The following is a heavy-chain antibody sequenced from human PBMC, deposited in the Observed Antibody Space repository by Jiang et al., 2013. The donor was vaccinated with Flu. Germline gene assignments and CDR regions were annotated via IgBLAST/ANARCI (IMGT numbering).Heavy chain of an antibody. J-gene: IGHJ4*02. D-gene: IGHD1-1*01. CDR2: INPKNGDT. Sequence: GYRFTDKYIHWVRQAPGQGLECMGWINPKNGDTKYAQKFQGRFTMTRDTSINTAYMEITSLIFDDTAMYYCTRDPDRWKDFFDYWGQGTLVTVSS. V-gene: IGHV1-2*02. CDR3: TRDPDRWKDFFDY. CDR1: GYRFTDKY.